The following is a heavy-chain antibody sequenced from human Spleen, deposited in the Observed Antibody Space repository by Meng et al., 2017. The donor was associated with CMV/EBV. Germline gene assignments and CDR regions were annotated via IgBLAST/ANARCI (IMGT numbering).Heavy chain of an antibody. CDR3: ARVGKYYYGSGSYFGYYYGMDV. Sequence: ASVKVSCKASGYTFTGYYMHWVRQAPGQGLEWMGWINPNSGGTNYAQKFQGRVTMTRDTSISTAYMELSRLRSDDTAVYYWARVGKYYYGSGSYFGYYYGMDVWGQGTTVTVSS. V-gene: IGHV1-2*02. J-gene: IGHJ6*02. CDR2: INPNSGGT. D-gene: IGHD3-10*01. CDR1: GYTFTGYY.